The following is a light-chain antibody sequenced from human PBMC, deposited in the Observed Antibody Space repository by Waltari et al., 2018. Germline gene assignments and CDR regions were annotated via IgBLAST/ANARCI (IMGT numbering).Light chain of an antibody. Sequence: DIHMTQSPSSLSAPVGDRVTITCQASQDIKKSLNWFHQQPGKAPQVLIFDASNSQTGAPSRFGGSGSGTDFTFTIISLQPEDMGTYYCQQYHSVPLTFGGGTRVEIK. J-gene: IGKJ4*01. V-gene: IGKV1-33*01. CDR3: QQYHSVPLT. CDR1: QDIKKS. CDR2: DAS.